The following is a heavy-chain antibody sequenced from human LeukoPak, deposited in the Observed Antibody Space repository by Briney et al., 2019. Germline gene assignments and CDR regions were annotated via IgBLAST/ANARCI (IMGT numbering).Heavy chain of an antibody. Sequence: GGSLRLSCAASGFTVSSNYMSWVRQAPGKGLEWVLVIYSGGSTYYADSVKGRFTISRDNSKNTLYLQMNSLRAEDTAVYYCARLTYYYDSSGYGHFDYCGQGTLVTVSS. J-gene: IGHJ4*02. V-gene: IGHV3-53*01. CDR3: ARLTYYYDSSGYGHFDY. D-gene: IGHD3-22*01. CDR2: IYSGGST. CDR1: GFTVSSNY.